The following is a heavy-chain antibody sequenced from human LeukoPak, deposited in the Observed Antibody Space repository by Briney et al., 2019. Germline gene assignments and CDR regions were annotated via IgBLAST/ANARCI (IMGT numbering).Heavy chain of an antibody. V-gene: IGHV3-49*04. CDR2: IRSKAYGGTT. J-gene: IGHJ4*02. D-gene: IGHD3-9*01. Sequence: PGGSLRLSCTASGFTFGDYAMSWVRQAPGKGLEWVGFIRSKAYGGTTEYAASVKGRFTISRDDSKSIAYLQMNSLKTEDTAVYYCTRFEGQLRYPIYGDYFDYWGQGTLVTVSS. CDR3: TRFEGQLRYPIYGDYFDY. CDR1: GFTFGDYA.